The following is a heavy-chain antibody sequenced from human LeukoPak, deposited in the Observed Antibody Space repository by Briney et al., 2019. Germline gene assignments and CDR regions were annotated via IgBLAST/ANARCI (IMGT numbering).Heavy chain of an antibody. D-gene: IGHD6-13*01. CDR3: ARVWAAAGDY. Sequence: ASVKVSCKASGYTFTSYYMHWVRQAPGQVLAWMGIINPSGGSTSYAQKFQGRVTMTRDTSTSTVYMELSSLRSEDTAVYYCARVWAAAGDYWGQGTLVTVSS. CDR1: GYTFTSYY. V-gene: IGHV1-46*01. CDR2: INPSGGST. J-gene: IGHJ4*02.